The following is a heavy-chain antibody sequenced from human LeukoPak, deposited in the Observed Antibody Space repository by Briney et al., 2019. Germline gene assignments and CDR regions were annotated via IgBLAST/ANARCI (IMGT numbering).Heavy chain of an antibody. CDR1: GLTVSSNY. D-gene: IGHD2/OR15-2a*01. CDR2: IYSGGST. Sequence: GGSLRLSCAASGLTVSSNYMSWVRQAPGKGLKWVSVIYSGGSTYYADSVKGGFTISRDNSKNTLYLQMNSLRAEDTAVYYCARDWFHAIDYWGQGTLVTVSS. CDR3: ARDWFHAIDY. V-gene: IGHV3-66*01. J-gene: IGHJ4*02.